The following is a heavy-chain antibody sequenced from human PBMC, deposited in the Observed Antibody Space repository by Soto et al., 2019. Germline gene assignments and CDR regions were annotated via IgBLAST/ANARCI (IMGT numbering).Heavy chain of an antibody. CDR1: GFTVSSNY. CDR3: ARGASLNYGFWSGYYSY. Sequence: GGSLRLSCAASGFTVSSNYMSWVRQAPGKGLEWVSVIYSGGSTYYADSVKGRFTISRDNSKNTLYLQMNSLRAEDTAVYYCARGASLNYGFWSGYYSYWGQGPLVTVSS. J-gene: IGHJ4*02. V-gene: IGHV3-53*01. D-gene: IGHD3-3*01. CDR2: IYSGGST.